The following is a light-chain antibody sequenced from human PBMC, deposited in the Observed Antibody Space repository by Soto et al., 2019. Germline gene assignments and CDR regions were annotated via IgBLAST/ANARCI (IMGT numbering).Light chain of an antibody. CDR2: GNN. CDR1: SSNIGNNY. J-gene: IGLJ2*01. V-gene: IGLV1-51*01. CDR3: GTWDSSLSAGQV. Sequence: QSVLTQPPSVSAAPGQKVTISCSGSSSNIGNNYVSWYQQLPGTAPKLLIYGNNKRPSGIPDRFSGSKSGTSATLGITGLQTGDEADYYCGTWDSSLSAGQVFGGGTKLTVL.